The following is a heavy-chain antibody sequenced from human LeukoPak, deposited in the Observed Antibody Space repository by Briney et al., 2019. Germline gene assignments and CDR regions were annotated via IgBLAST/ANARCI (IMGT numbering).Heavy chain of an antibody. CDR3: ARDRTEGKTWVEFDP. CDR1: GFIVNSYA. V-gene: IGHV3-66*02. CDR2: IYSDGVT. J-gene: IGHJ5*02. Sequence: GGSLRLSCAASGFIVNSYAMSWVRQAPGKGLAWVSLIYSDGVTQYADSVKGRFTISRNNSKNTLYLQMNSLRDEDTAVYFCARDRTEGKTWVEFDPWGQGTLVTVSS.